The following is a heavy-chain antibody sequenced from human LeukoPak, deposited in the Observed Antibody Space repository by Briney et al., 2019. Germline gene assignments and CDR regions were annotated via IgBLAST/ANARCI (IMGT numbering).Heavy chain of an antibody. CDR3: AKDQGSSGRNAFDI. CDR1: GFTFSTYG. CDR2: IAYDGSDK. J-gene: IGHJ3*02. V-gene: IGHV3-30*18. Sequence: PGGSLRLSCAASGFTFSTYGMHWVRQAPGKGLEWVAVIAYDGSDKYYADSVKGRFTISRDNSKHTVYLQMIGLRAEDTAVYYCAKDQGSSGRNAFDIWGRGTTVTVSS. D-gene: IGHD6-19*01.